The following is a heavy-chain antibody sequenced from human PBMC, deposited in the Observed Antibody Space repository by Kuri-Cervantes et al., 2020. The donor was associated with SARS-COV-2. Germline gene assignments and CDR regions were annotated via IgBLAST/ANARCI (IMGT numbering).Heavy chain of an antibody. CDR3: ARERAGDLIGY. Sequence: ASVKVSCKASGYTFTSYGISWVRQAPGQGLEWMGWVSAYNGNTNYAQKLQGRVTMTTDTSTSTAYMELRSLRSDDMAVYYCARERAGDLIGYWGQGTLVTVSS. CDR2: VSAYNGNT. J-gene: IGHJ4*02. D-gene: IGHD7-27*01. V-gene: IGHV1-18*03. CDR1: GYTFTSYG.